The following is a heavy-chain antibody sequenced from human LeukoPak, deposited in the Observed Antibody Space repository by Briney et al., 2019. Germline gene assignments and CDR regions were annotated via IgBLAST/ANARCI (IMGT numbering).Heavy chain of an antibody. J-gene: IGHJ4*02. CDR3: ARGGGSNDY. Sequence: GGSLRLSCAVSGFTVSNNYMTWVRQAPGKGLEWVSVIHSVGNTYYADSMKGRFTISRDTSKNTLYLQMNSLRAEDTAVYYCARGGGSNDYWGRGTLVTVSS. CDR1: GFTVSNNY. CDR2: IHSVGNT. V-gene: IGHV3-53*01. D-gene: IGHD3-16*01.